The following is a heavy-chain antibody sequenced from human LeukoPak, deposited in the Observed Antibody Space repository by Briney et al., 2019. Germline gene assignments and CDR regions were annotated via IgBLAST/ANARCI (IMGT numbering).Heavy chain of an antibody. CDR3: AKRPPAAISEEFDI. CDR1: GFTFSSYS. D-gene: IGHD2-2*01. V-gene: IGHV3-48*04. CDR2: ISSSSSTI. Sequence: GGSLRLSCAAFGFTFSSYSMNWVRQAPGKGLEWVSYISSSSSTIYYADSVKGRFTISRDNAKNSLYLQMNSLRAEDTAVYYCAKRPPAAISEEFDIWGQGTMVTVSS. J-gene: IGHJ3*02.